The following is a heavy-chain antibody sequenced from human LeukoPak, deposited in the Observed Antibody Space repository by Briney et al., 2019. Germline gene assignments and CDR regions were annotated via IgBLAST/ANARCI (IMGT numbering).Heavy chain of an antibody. D-gene: IGHD6-19*01. V-gene: IGHV3-23*01. CDR2: ISFRGTIT. Sequence: GGPLRLSCAASGFTFNNYAIGWVRQAPGKGLEWVSGISFRGTITYYADSVKGRFTISRDNSKNTLYLQMSSLRAEDTAIYYCAKDPREGAVAALFFEFWGQGTPVTVSS. J-gene: IGHJ4*02. CDR3: AKDPREGAVAALFFEF. CDR1: GFTFNNYA.